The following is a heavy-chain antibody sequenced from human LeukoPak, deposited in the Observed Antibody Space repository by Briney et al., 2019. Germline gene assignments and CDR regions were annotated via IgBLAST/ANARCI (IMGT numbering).Heavy chain of an antibody. D-gene: IGHD3-22*01. V-gene: IGHV3-30*04. J-gene: IGHJ4*02. CDR2: ISDDGSGK. CDR1: EFTFSNYA. Sequence: GRSLRLSCAASEFTFSNYAIHWVRQAPGKGLEWVTIISDDGSGKYYADSVKGRSTISRDNSKNTVYLQMNSLRDDDTAVYYCARDGYYYDSSLDSWGQGTLVTVSS. CDR3: ARDGYYYDSSLDS.